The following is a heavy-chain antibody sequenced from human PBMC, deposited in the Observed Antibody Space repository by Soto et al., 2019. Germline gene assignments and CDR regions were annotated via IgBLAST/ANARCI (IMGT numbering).Heavy chain of an antibody. J-gene: IGHJ4*02. D-gene: IGHD5-12*01. CDR2: IIPIFGTA. Sequence: SVKVSCKASGGTFSSYAISWVRQAPGQGLEWMGGIIPIFGTANYAQKFQGRVTITADESTSTAYMELSSLRSGDTAVYYCAKSRHSGYDWYYFDYWGQGTLVTVSS. CDR3: AKSRHSGYDWYYFDY. CDR1: GGTFSSYA. V-gene: IGHV1-69*13.